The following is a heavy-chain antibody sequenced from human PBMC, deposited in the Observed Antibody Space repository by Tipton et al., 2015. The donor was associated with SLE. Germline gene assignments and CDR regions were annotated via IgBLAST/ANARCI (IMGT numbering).Heavy chain of an antibody. D-gene: IGHD3-10*01. Sequence: TLSLTCTVSGGSIGSGGYYWSWIRQHPGKGLEWIGEINHSGSTNYNPSLKSRVTISVDTSKNQFSLKLSSVTAADTAVYYCARDYGDYWGQGTLVTVSS. V-gene: IGHV4-30-2*01. CDR2: INHSGST. J-gene: IGHJ4*02. CDR3: ARDYGDY. CDR1: GGSIGSGGYY.